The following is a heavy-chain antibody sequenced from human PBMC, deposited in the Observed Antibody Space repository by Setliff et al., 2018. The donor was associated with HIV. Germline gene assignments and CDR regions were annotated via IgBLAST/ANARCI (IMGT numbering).Heavy chain of an antibody. CDR2: IYYSGSI. J-gene: IGHJ4*02. CDR1: GGSISSSSDY. CDR3: ARQNSGWGVGLYYFDY. V-gene: IGHV4-39*01. Sequence: PSETLSLTCSVSGGSISSSSDYWGWIRQPPGKGLEWIGSIYYSGSIYYNPSLKSRVTISVDTPNNHFSLGLSSVTAADTALYYCARQNSGWGVGLYYFDYWGQGTLVTVSS. D-gene: IGHD6-19*01.